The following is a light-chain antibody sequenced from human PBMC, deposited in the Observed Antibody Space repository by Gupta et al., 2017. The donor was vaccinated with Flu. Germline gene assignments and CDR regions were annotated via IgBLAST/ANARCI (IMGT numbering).Light chain of an antibody. J-gene: IGKJ4*01. CDR1: LNFGNY. CDR2: ETS. V-gene: IGKV3-11*02. Sequence: PAALSLSPGERAALTCRASLNFGNYLASYQQKPGQAPRLLLYETSYRAAGVPATFSGSGSGGAFTLTIISIEPEDFAVYYCYKRSNWWLSFGGGTTVEIK. CDR3: YKRSNWWLS.